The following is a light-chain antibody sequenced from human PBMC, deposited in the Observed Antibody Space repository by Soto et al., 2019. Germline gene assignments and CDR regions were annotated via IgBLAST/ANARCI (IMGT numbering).Light chain of an antibody. CDR1: SSDVGSYNL. V-gene: IGLV2-23*01. CDR3: CSYDGSSVYV. Sequence: QSALTQPASVSGSPGQSSTISCTGTSSDVGSYNLVSWYQQHPGKAPKLMIYEGSKRPSGVSNRFSGSKSGNTASLTISGLQAEEEADYYCCSYDGSSVYVFGTATKVTV. J-gene: IGLJ1*01. CDR2: EGS.